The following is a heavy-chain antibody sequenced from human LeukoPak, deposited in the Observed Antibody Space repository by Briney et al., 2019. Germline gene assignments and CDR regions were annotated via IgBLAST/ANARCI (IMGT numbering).Heavy chain of an antibody. Sequence: PGGSLRLSCAASGFTFSNAWMSWVRQAPGKGLEWVGRIKSKTDGGTTDYAAPVKGRFSISRDNAKNSLYLQMNSLRAEDRAVYYCASCGNYYGFLYYFEYWGQGTLVTVSS. CDR3: ASCGNYYGFLYYFEY. V-gene: IGHV3-15*01. CDR2: IKSKTDGGTT. CDR1: GFTFSNAW. D-gene: IGHD1-26*01. J-gene: IGHJ4*02.